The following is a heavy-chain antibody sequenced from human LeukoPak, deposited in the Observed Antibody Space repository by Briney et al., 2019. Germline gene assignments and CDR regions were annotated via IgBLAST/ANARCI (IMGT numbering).Heavy chain of an antibody. CDR1: GYTFSSYD. J-gene: IGHJ4*02. Sequence: GASVKVSCKASGYTFSSYDISWVRQAPGQGLEWMGWISAYNGNTNYAQKLQGRVTMTTDTSTCTAYLELRSLRSDDTAVYYCARDRAYGYSTVWDFDYWGQGTLVTVSS. V-gene: IGHV1-18*01. D-gene: IGHD6-19*01. CDR2: ISAYNGNT. CDR3: ARDRAYGYSTVWDFDY.